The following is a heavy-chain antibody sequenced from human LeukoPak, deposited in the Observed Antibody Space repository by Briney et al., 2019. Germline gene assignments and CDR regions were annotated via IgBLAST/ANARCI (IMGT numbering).Heavy chain of an antibody. CDR2: INAGNSNT. V-gene: IGHV1-3*01. CDR1: GYTFTSYA. J-gene: IGHJ4*02. CDR3: ARDHRTMVRGVQGY. Sequence: ASVNVSCKASGYTFTSYAMHWVRQAPGQRLEWMGWINAGNSNTKYSQNFQGRITHTRDTSASTAYMELSSLRPEDTAVYYCARDHRTMVRGVQGYWGQGPLVTVSS. D-gene: IGHD3-10*01.